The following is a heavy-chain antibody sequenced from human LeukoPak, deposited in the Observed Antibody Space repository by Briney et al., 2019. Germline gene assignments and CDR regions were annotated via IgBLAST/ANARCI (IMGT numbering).Heavy chain of an antibody. D-gene: IGHD3-10*01. CDR1: SGSISSFY. V-gene: IGHV4-59*01. CDR3: ARGHYGSGAYYFDY. CDR2: IYYSGST. Sequence: SETLSLTCTVSSGSISSFYWSWIRQPPGKGLEWIGYIYYSGSTNYNPSLKSRVTISVDTSKNQFSLKLSSVTAADTAVYYCARGHYGSGAYYFDYWGQGTLVTVSS. J-gene: IGHJ4*02.